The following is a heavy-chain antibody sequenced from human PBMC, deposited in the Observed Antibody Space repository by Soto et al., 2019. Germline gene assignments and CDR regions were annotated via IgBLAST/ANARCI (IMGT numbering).Heavy chain of an antibody. CDR3: VKEGKMGVEGFDF. CDR1: GFIFSRYG. V-gene: IGHV3-33*06. CDR2: IRGDLVTT. J-gene: IGHJ4*02. Sequence: QVQLVESGGGVVQPGRSLRLSCAASGFIFSRYGMHWVRQAPGEGLEWVSGIRGDLVTTPYADSVKGRFTISRDNSKNTLYLQMNSLRAEDTAIYYCVKEGKMGVEGFDFWGQGTLVTVSS. D-gene: IGHD1-26*01.